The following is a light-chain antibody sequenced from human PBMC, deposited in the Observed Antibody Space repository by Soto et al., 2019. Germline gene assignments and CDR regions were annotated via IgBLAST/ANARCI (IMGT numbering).Light chain of an antibody. Sequence: QSVLTQPPSVSGAPGQRVTISCTGSSSNIGAGYAVHRYQQLPGTAPKLLIYGNSNRPSGVPDRFSGSKSGTSASLAITGLQAEDEDDYYCQSYDSSLSGFYVFGTGTKLTVL. CDR1: SSNIGAGYA. CDR3: QSYDSSLSGFYV. J-gene: IGLJ1*01. V-gene: IGLV1-40*01. CDR2: GNS.